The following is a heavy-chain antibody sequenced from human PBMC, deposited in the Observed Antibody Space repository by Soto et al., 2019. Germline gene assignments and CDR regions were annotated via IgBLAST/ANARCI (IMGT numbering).Heavy chain of an antibody. J-gene: IGHJ4*02. D-gene: IGHD5-18*01. Sequence: ASVKVTCTASGYPFTSYGISWVRHAPGQGLEWMGWISTYNGNTNYAQKLQGRVTMTTDTSTSTAYMELRSLRSDDTDVYFCARDPPLLYSYGQGLDYWGQGTLVTVSS. CDR2: ISTYNGNT. CDR3: ARDPPLLYSYGQGLDY. V-gene: IGHV1-18*04. CDR1: GYPFTSYG.